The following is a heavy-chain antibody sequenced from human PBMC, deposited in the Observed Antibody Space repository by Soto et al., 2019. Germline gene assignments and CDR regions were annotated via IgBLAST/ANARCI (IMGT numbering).Heavy chain of an antibody. Sequence: QSRSLTCFISGGAGSSEGYAGGWIPQTPGKGLEWIASMFHSGTKYYNPSLKHRVSISVDTSKNEISLKLSSSTAVDTAVYYCESRGERAAATNWFDPWGQGILATASS. D-gene: IGHD6-13*01. CDR1: GGAGSSEGYA. J-gene: IGHJ5*02. CDR3: ESRGERAAATNWFDP. CDR2: MFHSGTK. V-gene: IGHV4-39*01.